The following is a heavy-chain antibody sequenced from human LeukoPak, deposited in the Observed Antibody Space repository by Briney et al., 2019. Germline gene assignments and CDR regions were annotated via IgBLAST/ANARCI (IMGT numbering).Heavy chain of an antibody. J-gene: IGHJ4*02. CDR2: IGHTGSTM. CDR3: AKVPYYYDSTFDY. V-gene: IGHV3-11*01. Sequence: GGSLRLSCAASGITFSDNYMSWVRQAPGKGLEWVSYIGHTGSTMDYADSVKGRFTISRDNAKNSVYLQMNSLKVEDTAVYYCAKVPYYYDSTFDYWGQGTLVTVSS. D-gene: IGHD3-22*01. CDR1: GITFSDNY.